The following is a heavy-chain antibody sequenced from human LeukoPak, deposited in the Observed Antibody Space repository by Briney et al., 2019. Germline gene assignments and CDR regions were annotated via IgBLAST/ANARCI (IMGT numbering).Heavy chain of an antibody. CDR3: TTDGQGW. CDR1: GFTISNAW. V-gene: IGHV3-15*01. CDR2: IKSKADGGTT. Sequence: GGSLRLSCEASGFTISNAWMSWVRQAPGKGLEWVGRIKSKADGGTTDYTAPVQGRFTISRDDSKNTPYLLMNSLKTEDTAVYYCTTDGQGWGGQGTLVTVSS. D-gene: IGHD1-26*01. J-gene: IGHJ4*02.